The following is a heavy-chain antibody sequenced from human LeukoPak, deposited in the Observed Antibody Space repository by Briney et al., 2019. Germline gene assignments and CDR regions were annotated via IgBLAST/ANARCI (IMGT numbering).Heavy chain of an antibody. CDR1: GFTFSNYA. J-gene: IGHJ4*02. D-gene: IGHD5/OR15-5a*01. V-gene: IGHV3-23*01. Sequence: GGSLRLSCAGSGFTFSNYAMIWVRQAPGRGLVWVSSIGASGDSIYYTDSVKGRFTISRDNSKNTLYLQMSSLRVEDTAVYYCAKIPDVSDYWGQGTLVTVSS. CDR3: AKIPDVSDY. CDR2: IGASGDSI.